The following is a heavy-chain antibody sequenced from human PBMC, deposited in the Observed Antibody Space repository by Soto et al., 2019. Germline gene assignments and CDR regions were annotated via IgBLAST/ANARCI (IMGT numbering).Heavy chain of an antibody. J-gene: IGHJ4*02. CDR2: INPSGGYT. V-gene: IGHV1-46*01. CDR1: GYTFTSYY. Sequence: GASVKVSCKASGYTFTSYYMNWVRQAPGQGLEWLGIINPSGGYTTYAQRFLGRVTMTSDTSTSTVHMELGSLTSEDTAVYYSARDVSSGSYTAFDYWGQGTLVTVSS. CDR3: ARDVSSGSYTAFDY. D-gene: IGHD3-10*01.